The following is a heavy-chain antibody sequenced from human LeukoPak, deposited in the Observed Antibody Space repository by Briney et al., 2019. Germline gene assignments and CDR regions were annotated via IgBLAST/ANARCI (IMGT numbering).Heavy chain of an antibody. V-gene: IGHV3-23*01. CDR1: GFTFNNYA. D-gene: IGHD4-17*01. CDR2: ISGGGETT. J-gene: IGHJ4*02. CDR3: ARDYADYAGYFFFDY. Sequence: GGSLRLSCAASGFTFNNYAMNWVRQAPGKGLEWVSSISGGGETTYYADSAKGRFTISRDNSQNTLYLQMNSLRAEDTAVYYCARDYADYAGYFFFDYWGQGTLVTVSS.